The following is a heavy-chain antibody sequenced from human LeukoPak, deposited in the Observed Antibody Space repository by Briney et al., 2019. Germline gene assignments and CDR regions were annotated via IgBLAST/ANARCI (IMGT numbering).Heavy chain of an antibody. CDR3: ARFGITVVRGGKYYFDY. J-gene: IGHJ4*02. CDR1: GXSISNYY. V-gene: IGHV4-59*08. Sequence: SETLSLTCTVSGXSISNYYWSWIRQPPGKGLEWIGHIYYSGATKYNPSLKSRITISVDTSKNQFSLMLSSVTAADTAVYYCARFGITVVRGGKYYFDYWGQGTLVTVSS. CDR2: IYYSGAT. D-gene: IGHD3-10*01.